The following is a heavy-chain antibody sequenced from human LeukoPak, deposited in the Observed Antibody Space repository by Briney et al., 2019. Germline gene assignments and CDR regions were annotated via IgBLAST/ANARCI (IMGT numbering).Heavy chain of an antibody. CDR1: GGSISSYY. V-gene: IGHV4-59*01. D-gene: IGHD2-8*02. J-gene: IGHJ4*02. CDR2: IYYSGST. CDR3: ARYCTGHCHTGDSYYFDY. Sequence: SETLSLTCTVSGGSISSYYWSWIRQPPGKGLEWIGYIYYSGSTNYNPSLKSRVTISVDTSKNQFSLKLSSVTAADTAVYYCARYCTGHCHTGDSYYFDYWGQGTLVTVSS.